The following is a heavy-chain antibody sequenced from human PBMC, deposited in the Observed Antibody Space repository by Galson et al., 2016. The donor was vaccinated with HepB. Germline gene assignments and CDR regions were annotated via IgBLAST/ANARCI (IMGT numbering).Heavy chain of an antibody. D-gene: IGHD3-22*01. Sequence: SLRLSCAASGFSFSSYSMNWVRQAPGKGLEWVPKVSSGSTTIYYAASVEGRFTISRDNSKDAVFLQMNSLRAEDTAVYYCAKGRNYYDNSGYFADWGQGTLVTVSS. CDR2: VSSGSTTI. J-gene: IGHJ4*02. CDR3: AKGRNYYDNSGYFAD. CDR1: GFSFSSYS. V-gene: IGHV3-48*01.